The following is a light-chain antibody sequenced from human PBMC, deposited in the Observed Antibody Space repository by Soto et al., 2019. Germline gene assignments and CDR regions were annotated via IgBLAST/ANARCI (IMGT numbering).Light chain of an antibody. J-gene: IGKJ4*01. CDR3: QQYYTTPLT. Sequence: DIVMTQSPDSLAVSLGERATIDCKSSQSVFYSPNNKNYLAWYQQKPGQPPQLLIYWASTRESGVPDRFSGSGSGTDFSLTISTLQAEDVAIYYCQQYYTTPLTFGGGTKVDIK. CDR1: QSVFYSPNNKNY. CDR2: WAS. V-gene: IGKV4-1*01.